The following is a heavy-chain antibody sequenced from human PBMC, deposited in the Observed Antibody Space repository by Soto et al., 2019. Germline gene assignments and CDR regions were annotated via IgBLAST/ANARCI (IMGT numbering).Heavy chain of an antibody. CDR3: ARVGCSGASCYSIDYYYYAMDV. J-gene: IGHJ6*02. Sequence: QVRLQESGPGLVKPSETLSLTCTVSGGSVSSGGYFWSWVRQPPGKGLEGIGFIYYSGSTNYNPSLKSRVTISIDTSKNQFALNVSSVTAADTAVYYCARVGCSGASCYSIDYYYYAMDVWGQGTSVTVSS. CDR2: IYYSGST. CDR1: GGSVSSGGYF. D-gene: IGHD2-15*01. V-gene: IGHV4-61*08.